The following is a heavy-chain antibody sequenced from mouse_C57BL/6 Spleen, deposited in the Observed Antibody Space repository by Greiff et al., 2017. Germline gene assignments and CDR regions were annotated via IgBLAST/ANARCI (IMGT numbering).Heavy chain of an antibody. CDR3: ARKVRGWYIDD. Sequence: EVQGVESGGGLVKPGGSLKLSCAASGFTFSSYAMSCVRQTPAKRLEWVATISDGGSYNYYTDNVKGRFTISRDNAKNNLYLQMSHMKSADTAMYYCARKVRGWYIDDWGTGTSVTVSS. CDR2: ISDGGSYN. V-gene: IGHV5-4*01. D-gene: IGHD2-2*01. CDR1: GFTFSSYA. J-gene: IGHJ1*03.